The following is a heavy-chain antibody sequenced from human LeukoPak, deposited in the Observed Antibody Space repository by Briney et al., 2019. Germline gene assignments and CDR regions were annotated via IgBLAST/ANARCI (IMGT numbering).Heavy chain of an antibody. CDR1: GYNFASQW. CDR3: STRAFSDTRPVA. J-gene: IGHJ5*02. D-gene: IGHD3-22*01. V-gene: IGHV5-51*01. CDR2: INPGSSDI. Sequence: GESLKISCKHSGYNFASQWIGWVRQMPGKGLEWMGIINPGSSDIVYTPSFQGQVSFSADKSTSTVFLQWGSLKASDTAMYYCSTRAFSDTRPVAWGQGTLVTVSS.